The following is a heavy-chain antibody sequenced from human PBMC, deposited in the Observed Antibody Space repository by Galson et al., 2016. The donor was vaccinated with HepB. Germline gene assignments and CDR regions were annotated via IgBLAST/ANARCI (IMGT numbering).Heavy chain of an antibody. CDR1: GFSVSDNY. CDR2: IYSGSGGNT. Sequence: SLRLSCAASGFSVSDNYLSWVRQAPGKGLEWVSVIYSGSGGNTYYAGSVKGRFTISRDNSKNTLYLQMNSLGAEDTAIYYCARALGGYCSGGSCYSGRPHGMDAWGQGTLVTVSS. V-gene: IGHV3-53*01. J-gene: IGHJ5*02. D-gene: IGHD2-15*01. CDR3: ARALGGYCSGGSCYSGRPHGMDA.